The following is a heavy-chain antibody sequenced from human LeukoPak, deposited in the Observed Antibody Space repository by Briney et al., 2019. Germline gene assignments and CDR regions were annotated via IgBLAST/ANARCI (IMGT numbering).Heavy chain of an antibody. CDR1: GFTFSGFW. D-gene: IGHD3-10*01. CDR2: INQDGTEK. CDR3: AKEGAFPIITYDS. Sequence: PAGSLRLSCAASGFTFSGFWMNWVRQAPGKGLEWVANINQDGTEKYFVDSVKGRFTISRDNAKRSVYLQMNSLRAEDTAVYYCAKEGAFPIITYDSWGQGTLVTVSS. J-gene: IGHJ5*01. V-gene: IGHV3-7*01.